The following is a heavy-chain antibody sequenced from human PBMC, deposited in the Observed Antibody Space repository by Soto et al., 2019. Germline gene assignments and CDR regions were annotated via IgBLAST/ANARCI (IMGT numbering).Heavy chain of an antibody. J-gene: IGHJ6*02. CDR3: ARVHLVRTSSYYCGMDV. V-gene: IGHV3-21*06. CDR2: ISGSGKDT. Sequence: PGRSLRLSCATAGFTFSNYRMNWVREAPGKGLEWVASISGSGKDTFYRDSVKGRFTISRDNAESSLVLQMNSLTVDDTAVYHCARVHLVRTSSYYCGMDVWGPGTTVTASS. CDR1: GFTFSNYR. D-gene: IGHD6-6*01.